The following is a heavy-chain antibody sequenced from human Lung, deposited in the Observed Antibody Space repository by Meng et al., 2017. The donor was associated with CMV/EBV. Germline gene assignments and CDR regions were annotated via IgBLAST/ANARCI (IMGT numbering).Heavy chain of an antibody. CDR1: GGSISSGGYY. D-gene: IGHD6-13*01. V-gene: IGHV4-31*03. CDR2: IYYSGST. J-gene: IGHJ2*01. CDR3: ARPGAAAETEGFDL. Sequence: SETXSLXXTVSGGSISSGGYYWSWIRQHPGKGLEWIGYIYYSGSTYYNPSLKSRVTISVDTSKNQFSLKLSSVTAADTAVYYCARPGAAAETEGFDLWGRGTXVTVSS.